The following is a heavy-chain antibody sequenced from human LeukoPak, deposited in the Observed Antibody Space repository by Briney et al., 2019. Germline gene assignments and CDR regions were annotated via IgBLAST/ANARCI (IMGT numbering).Heavy chain of an antibody. V-gene: IGHV4-59*08. CDR2: ISYSGST. CDR1: AGFISSDY. D-gene: IGHD6-25*01. Sequence: SETLSLTCTVSAGFISSDYWSWIRQPPGKGLEWIGYISYSGSTNYNPSLKSRVTISVDTSKNQFSLELNSVTAADTAVYYCAAAFDYWGQGILVTVSS. CDR3: AAAFDY. J-gene: IGHJ4*02.